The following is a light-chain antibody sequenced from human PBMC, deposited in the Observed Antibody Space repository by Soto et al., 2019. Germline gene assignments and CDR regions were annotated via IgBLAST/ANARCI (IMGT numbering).Light chain of an antibody. J-gene: IGKJ1*01. Sequence: EIVLTQSPGTLSLSPGERATLSCRASQSVSSSYLAWYQQKPGQTPRVLIYGASSRVTGIPDRFSGSGSGTDFTLTISRLEPEDFALYYCQQYGSSPWTFGQGTKVEIK. CDR1: QSVSSSY. CDR2: GAS. CDR3: QQYGSSPWT. V-gene: IGKV3-20*01.